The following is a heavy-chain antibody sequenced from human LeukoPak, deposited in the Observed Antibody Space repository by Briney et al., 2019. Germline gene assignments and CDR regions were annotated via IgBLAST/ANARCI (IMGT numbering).Heavy chain of an antibody. CDR2: INHSGST. D-gene: IGHD6-19*01. V-gene: IGHV4-34*01. J-gene: IGHJ1*01. Sequence: SETLSLTCAVYGGSFSGYYWSWIRQPPGKGLEWIGEINHSGSTNYNPSLKSRVTISVDTSKNQFSLKLSSVTAADTAVYYCANIPQSSGWYEYFQHWGQGTLVTVSS. CDR3: ANIPQSSGWYEYFQH. CDR1: GGSFSGYY.